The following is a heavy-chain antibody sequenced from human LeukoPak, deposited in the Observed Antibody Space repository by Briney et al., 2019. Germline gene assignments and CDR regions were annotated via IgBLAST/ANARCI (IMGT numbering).Heavy chain of an antibody. V-gene: IGHV1-2*02. Sequence: ASVKVSCKASGYTFTGYYMHWVRQAPGQGLEWMGWINPNSGGTNYAQKFQGRVTMTRDTSISTAYMELSRLRSDDTAVYYCARDFLPVVPAAIPYRDYWGQGTLVTVSS. J-gene: IGHJ4*02. CDR3: ARDFLPVVPAAIPYRDY. CDR1: GYTFTGYY. D-gene: IGHD2-2*02. CDR2: INPNSGGT.